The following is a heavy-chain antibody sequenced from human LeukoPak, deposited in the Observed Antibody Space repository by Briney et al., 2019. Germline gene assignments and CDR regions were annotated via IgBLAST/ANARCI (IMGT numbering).Heavy chain of an antibody. CDR2: ISSSGGTI. D-gene: IGHD2-2*01. CDR1: GFTFSDYY. Sequence: PGGSLRLSCAASGFTFSDYYMSWIRQAPGKGLEWVSYISSSGGTIYYADSVKGRFTISRDNAKNSLYLQMNSLRAEDTAVYYCARVPAAGTYYYYYGMDVWGQGTTVTVSS. J-gene: IGHJ6*02. CDR3: ARVPAAGTYYYYYGMDV. V-gene: IGHV3-11*01.